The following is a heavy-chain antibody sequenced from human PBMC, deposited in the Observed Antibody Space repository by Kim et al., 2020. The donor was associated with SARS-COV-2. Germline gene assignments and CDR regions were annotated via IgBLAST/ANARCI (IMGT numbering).Heavy chain of an antibody. J-gene: IGHJ5*02. Sequence: FRPAFQGHVTISADKSISTAYLQWISLKASDTAMYYCARQGTAMVDWFDPWGQGTLVTVSS. D-gene: IGHD5-18*01. CDR3: ARQGTAMVDWFDP. V-gene: IGHV5-10-1*01.